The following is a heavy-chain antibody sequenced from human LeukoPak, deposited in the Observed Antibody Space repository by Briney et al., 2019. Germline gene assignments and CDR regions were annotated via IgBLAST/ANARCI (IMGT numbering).Heavy chain of an antibody. CDR2: INPNSGGT. Sequence: GASVTVSCKASGYTFTGYYMHWVRQAPGQGLEWMGWINPNSGGTNYAQKFQGRVTMTRDTSISTAYMELSRLRSDDTAVYYCARVSYYYDSRSPSDYWGQGTLVTVSS. CDR1: GYTFTGYY. CDR3: ARVSYYYDSRSPSDY. D-gene: IGHD3-22*01. V-gene: IGHV1-2*02. J-gene: IGHJ4*02.